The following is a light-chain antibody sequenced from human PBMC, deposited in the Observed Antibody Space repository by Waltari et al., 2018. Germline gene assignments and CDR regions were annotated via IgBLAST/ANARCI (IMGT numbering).Light chain of an antibody. CDR1: SGSLSSTSY. CDR2: KAN. V-gene: IGLV8-61*01. CDR3: ALYMGSGIWV. J-gene: IGLJ3*02. Sequence: QTVMTQEPSLSVSPGGTVTLTCALSSGSLSSTSYATWYQPTPGQAPRTLVYKANARSSGVPDRFSGSILGNTAALTITGAQADDESDYYCALYMGSGIWVFGGGTRLTVL.